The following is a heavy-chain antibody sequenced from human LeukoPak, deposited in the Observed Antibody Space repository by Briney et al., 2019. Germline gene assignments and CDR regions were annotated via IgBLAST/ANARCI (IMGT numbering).Heavy chain of an antibody. D-gene: IGHD2-15*01. CDR3: ARALVGGGYYYYMDV. CDR2: IIPIFGTA. CDR1: GGTFSSYA. J-gene: IGHJ6*03. V-gene: IGHV1-69*05. Sequence: GASVKVSCKASGGTFSSYAISWVRQAPGQGLEWMGGIIPIFGTANYAQKFQGRVTITTDESTSTAYMELSSLRSEDTAVYYCARALVGGGYYYYMDVWGKGTTVTVSS.